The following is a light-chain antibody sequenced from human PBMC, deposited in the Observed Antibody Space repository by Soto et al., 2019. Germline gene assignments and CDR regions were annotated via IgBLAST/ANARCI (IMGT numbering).Light chain of an antibody. CDR2: GAS. CDR3: LLFRGSPT. V-gene: IGKV3-20*01. Sequence: IGLTQSPGTLSVSPGERATLSCRASQVVVTAYIHWYQHKPGQAPRLLISGASTRASGIPDRFSGSGVGTDFTLTINRLEPADCAVYYCLLFRGSPTFGPGSRVHI. J-gene: IGKJ3*01. CDR1: QVVVTAY.